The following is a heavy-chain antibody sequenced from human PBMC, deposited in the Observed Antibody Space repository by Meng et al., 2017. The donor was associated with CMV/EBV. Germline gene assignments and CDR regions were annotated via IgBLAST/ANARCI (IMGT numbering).Heavy chain of an antibody. D-gene: IGHD2-2*01. CDR3: ARGVGNIVVVPAATYGMDV. J-gene: IGHJ6*02. V-gene: IGHV1-18*01. CDR1: GYTFTSYG. Sequence: ASVKVSCKASGYTFTSYGISWVRQAPGQGLEWMGWISAYNGNTNYAQKLQGRVTMTTDTSTSTAYMELRSLRSDDTALYYCARGVGNIVVVPAATYGMDVWGQGTTVTVSS. CDR2: ISAYNGNT.